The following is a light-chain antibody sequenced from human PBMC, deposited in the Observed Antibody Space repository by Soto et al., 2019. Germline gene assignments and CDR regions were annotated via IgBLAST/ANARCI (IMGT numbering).Light chain of an antibody. CDR3: QQCNNLPIT. J-gene: IGKJ5*01. Sequence: EIVLTQSPATMYLSPCDRATLSCMASQSVNSDLAWYQQKPGQAPRLLIYAASTRATGIPPKFSGSGSGTDFTFTISSLQPEDIATYYCQQCNNLPITFGQGTLLEI. CDR2: AAS. CDR1: QSVNSD. V-gene: IGKV3-15*01.